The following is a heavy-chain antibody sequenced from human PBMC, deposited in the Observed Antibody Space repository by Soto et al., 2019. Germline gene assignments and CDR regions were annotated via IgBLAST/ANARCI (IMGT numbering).Heavy chain of an antibody. CDR2: IYPSGSA. J-gene: IGHJ6*02. CDR1: GGAINSGGYS. D-gene: IGHD3-3*01. CDR3: AREIFPYGMDV. V-gene: IGHV4-30-2*01. Sequence: SETLSLTCGVSGGAINSGGYSWSWIRQPPGRGLEWIGNIYPSGSANYSPSLKTRVTISVDRSMNQFSLNLGSVTAADTAVYYCAREIFPYGMDVWGPGTTVTVSS.